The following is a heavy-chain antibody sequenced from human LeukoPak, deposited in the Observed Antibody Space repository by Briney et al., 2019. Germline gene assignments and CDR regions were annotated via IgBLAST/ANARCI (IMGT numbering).Heavy chain of an antibody. V-gene: IGHV4-4*07. J-gene: IGHJ4*02. CDR2: IYMRGRT. Sequence: SETLSLTCTVSGGSISTYYWSWIRQPAGKGLEWIGRIYMRGRTNYNPSLQSRVTMSVDTSKNQFSLKLRSVTDADTAVYYCARETSDTAMASHYFDQRGQGTLVTVSS. D-gene: IGHD5-18*01. CDR3: ARETSDTAMASHYFDQ. CDR1: GGSISTYY.